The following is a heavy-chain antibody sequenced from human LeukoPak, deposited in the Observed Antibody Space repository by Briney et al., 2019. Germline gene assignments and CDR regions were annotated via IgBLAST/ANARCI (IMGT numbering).Heavy chain of an antibody. V-gene: IGHV3-23*01. J-gene: IGHJ6*02. CDR2: ISGGGGST. CDR1: GFTFSSYA. Sequence: GGSLRLSCAASGFTFSSYAMGWVRQAPGKGLEWVSAISGGGGSTYYADSVKGRFTISRDNSKNTLYLQMNSLRAEDTAVYYCAKGLLSYYYYGINVWGQGTTVTVSS. D-gene: IGHD3-10*01. CDR3: AKGLLSYYYYGINV.